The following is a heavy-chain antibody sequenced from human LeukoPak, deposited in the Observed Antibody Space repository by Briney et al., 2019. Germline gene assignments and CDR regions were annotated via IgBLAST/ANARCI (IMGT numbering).Heavy chain of an antibody. Sequence: GGSLRLSCAASGFTFSGYLMSWVRQAPGKGLEWVANIKEEGGEKYYVDSVRGRFTISRDNAKNSLYLQMNSLRAEDTAVYYCARDSSAAPHSYWGQGTLVTVFS. CDR3: ARDSSAAPHSY. CDR1: GFTFSGYL. V-gene: IGHV3-7*01. D-gene: IGHD2-15*01. CDR2: IKEEGGEK. J-gene: IGHJ4*02.